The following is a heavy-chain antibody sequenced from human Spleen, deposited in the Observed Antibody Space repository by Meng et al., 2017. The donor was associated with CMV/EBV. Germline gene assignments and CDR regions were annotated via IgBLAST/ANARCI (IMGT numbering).Heavy chain of an antibody. V-gene: IGHV4-59*01. CDR3: VRGGSGYAFDY. D-gene: IGHD3-22*01. Sequence: SETLSLTCTVSGDSMSGSHWSWIRQPPGKGLEWIGYIYYTGNTNYSPSLRSQVSISLDTSKSQFSLKVTSLTPADTAVYYCVRGGSGYAFDYWGQGALVTVSS. CDR2: IYYTGNT. J-gene: IGHJ4*02. CDR1: GDSMSGSH.